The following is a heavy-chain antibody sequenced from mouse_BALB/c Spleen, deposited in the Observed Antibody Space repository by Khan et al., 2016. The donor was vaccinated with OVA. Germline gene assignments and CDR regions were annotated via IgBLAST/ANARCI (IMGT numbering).Heavy chain of an antibody. Sequence: QVQLKESGPGLVAPSQNLSITCTVSGFSLSDYGVSWIRQTPGKGLEWLGVIWGGGSTYYNSALRSRLSISKDNSKSQVFLKMTSLQSDDSAMFYCAKWVWAHYYTLDYWGQGTSVTVSS. J-gene: IGHJ4*01. CDR2: IWGGGST. CDR3: AKWVWAHYYTLDY. V-gene: IGHV2-6-5*01. CDR1: GFSLSDYG.